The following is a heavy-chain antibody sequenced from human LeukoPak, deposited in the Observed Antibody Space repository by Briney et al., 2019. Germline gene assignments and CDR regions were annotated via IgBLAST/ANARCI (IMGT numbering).Heavy chain of an antibody. Sequence: SETLSLTCTVSGGSISSYYWSWIRQPAGKGLEWIGRIHDSGSTDYNTSLKNRVTMSVDTSKFSMRLTSVTAADTAVYYCARVGGLYSATPYFEYWGQGALVIVSS. CDR2: IHDSGST. CDR1: GGSISSYY. CDR3: ARVGGLYSATPYFEY. J-gene: IGHJ4*02. V-gene: IGHV4-4*07. D-gene: IGHD3-16*01.